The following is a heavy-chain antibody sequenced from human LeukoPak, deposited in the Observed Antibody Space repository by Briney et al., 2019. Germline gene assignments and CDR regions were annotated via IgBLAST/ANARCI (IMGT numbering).Heavy chain of an antibody. D-gene: IGHD2-2*01. CDR3: AKRVPAAAYYYYYYMDV. CDR2: ISGSGGST. Sequence: GGSLRLSCATSGLTFSSFAMSWVRQAPGKGLEWVSAISGSGGSTYYADSVKGRFTISRDNSKNTLYLQMNSLRAEDTAVYYCAKRVPAAAYYYYYYMDVWGKGTTVTISS. CDR1: GLTFSSFA. J-gene: IGHJ6*03. V-gene: IGHV3-23*01.